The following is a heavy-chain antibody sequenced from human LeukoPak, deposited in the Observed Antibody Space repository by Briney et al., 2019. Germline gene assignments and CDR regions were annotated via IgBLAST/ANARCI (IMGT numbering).Heavy chain of an antibody. J-gene: IGHJ6*02. D-gene: IGHD6-25*01. CDR3: ARDAAFYYYGMDV. Sequence: GRSLRLSCAASGFTFSTHGMHWVRQAPGKGLEWVAVIWYDGTNEYYADSVKGRFTISRDNSKYTLYLQMNSLRAEDTAVYHCARDAAFYYYGMDVWGQGTTVTVSS. CDR2: IWYDGTNE. V-gene: IGHV3-33*01. CDR1: GFTFSTHG.